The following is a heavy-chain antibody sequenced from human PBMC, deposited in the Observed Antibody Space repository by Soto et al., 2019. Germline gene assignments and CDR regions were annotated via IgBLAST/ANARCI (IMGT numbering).Heavy chain of an antibody. CDR1: GFTFSSFA. D-gene: IGHD3-10*01. V-gene: IGHV3-30-3*01. CDR3: ARDIEDYYGSGSYPSGIDY. Sequence: QVQLVESGGGVVQPGRYLRLSCAASGFTFSSFAFHWVRQAPGKGLEWVAVISYDGSNKYYADSVKGRFTISRDNSKNTLYRQMNSLRAEDTAVYYCARDIEDYYGSGSYPSGIDYWGQGTLVTVSS. J-gene: IGHJ4*02. CDR2: ISYDGSNK.